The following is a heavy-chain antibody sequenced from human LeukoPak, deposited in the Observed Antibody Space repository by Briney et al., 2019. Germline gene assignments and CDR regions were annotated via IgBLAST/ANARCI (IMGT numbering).Heavy chain of an antibody. D-gene: IGHD3-9*01. CDR3: ARAPPYYDIHRDAFDI. J-gene: IGHJ3*02. V-gene: IGHV3-21*01. Sequence: GGSLSLFCPLSGFTFSSYSMIWARQAPGEGLEWVSSISSGSNSIYYAESMKGRFTISRENAKNSLYMQMNSLRAEDTAVYYCARAPPYYDIHRDAFDIWGQGTMVTVSS. CDR1: GFTFSSYS. CDR2: ISSGSNSI.